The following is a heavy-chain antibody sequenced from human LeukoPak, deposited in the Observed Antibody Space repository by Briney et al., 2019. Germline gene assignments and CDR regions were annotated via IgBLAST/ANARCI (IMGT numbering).Heavy chain of an antibody. J-gene: IGHJ4*02. D-gene: IGHD3-22*01. CDR1: GFTFNTYG. CDR2: IRYDGADK. CDR3: AKVLSKGGGYYLTDF. Sequence: PGGSLRLSCAASGFTFNTYGMHWVRQAPEKGLEWVAFIRYDGADKYYADSVKGRFTISRDNSKNTLYLQMNSLRVEDSAVYYSAKVLSKGGGYYLTDFWGQGTLVTVSS. V-gene: IGHV3-30*02.